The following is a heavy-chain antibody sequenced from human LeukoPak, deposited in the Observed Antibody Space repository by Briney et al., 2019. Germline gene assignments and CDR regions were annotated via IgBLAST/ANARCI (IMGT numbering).Heavy chain of an antibody. CDR1: GFTFSSYW. V-gene: IGHV3-74*01. CDR2: INSDGSST. Sequence: SGGSLRLSCAASGFTFSSYWMHWVRQASGKGLVWVSRINSDGSSTSYADSVKGRFTLSRDNSKNMLYLQMNSLRVEDTAVYYCARDQVGGAVDYWGQGTLVTVSS. D-gene: IGHD6-13*01. J-gene: IGHJ4*02. CDR3: ARDQVGGAVDY.